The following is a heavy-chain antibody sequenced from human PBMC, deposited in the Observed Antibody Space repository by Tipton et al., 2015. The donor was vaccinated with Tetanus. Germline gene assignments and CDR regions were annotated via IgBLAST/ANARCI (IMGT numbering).Heavy chain of an antibody. CDR3: AREAINSEDRRAFDV. Sequence: QSGPEVKKPGASVKLSCEASGYIFNSYYMTWVRQAPGQGLEWMGGFSPIFRRPNYAQKFQGRVTISADESTSTAYMELRSLTSADTAIYYCAREAINSEDRRAFDVWGQGTMVTVSP. V-gene: IGHV1-69*13. D-gene: IGHD2-21*01. CDR1: GYIFNSYY. CDR2: FSPIFRRP. J-gene: IGHJ3*01.